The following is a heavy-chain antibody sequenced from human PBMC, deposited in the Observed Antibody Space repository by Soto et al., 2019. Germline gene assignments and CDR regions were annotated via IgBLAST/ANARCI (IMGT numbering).Heavy chain of an antibody. CDR3: ARGYSSSWYDGLPGDY. D-gene: IGHD6-13*01. Sequence: GESLKISCKASGYSFSFYWIGWVRQMPGKGLEWMAIMYPDDSDTRYSPSFQGQVTISADKSISTAYLQWSSLKASDTAMYYCARGYSSSWYDGLPGDYWGQGTLVTVSS. J-gene: IGHJ4*02. CDR2: MYPDDSDT. CDR1: GYSFSFYW. V-gene: IGHV5-51*01.